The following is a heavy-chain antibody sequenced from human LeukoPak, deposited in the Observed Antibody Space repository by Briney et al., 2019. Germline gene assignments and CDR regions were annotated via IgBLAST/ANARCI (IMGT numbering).Heavy chain of an antibody. D-gene: IGHD4-17*01. V-gene: IGHV3-9*01. Sequence: AGGSLRLSCAASGFTFDDYAMHWVRQGPGKGLEWVSGISWNSGSIGYADSVKGRFTISRDNAKNTVSLQMSSLRAEDTALYYCARGGYGAHMGWGQGTLVTVSS. CDR3: ARGGYGAHMG. J-gene: IGHJ4*02. CDR1: GFTFDDYA. CDR2: ISWNSGSI.